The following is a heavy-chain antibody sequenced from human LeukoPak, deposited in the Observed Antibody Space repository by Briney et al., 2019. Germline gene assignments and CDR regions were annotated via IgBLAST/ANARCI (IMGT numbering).Heavy chain of an antibody. CDR1: GGTFSSYA. V-gene: IGHV1-69*05. D-gene: IGHD6-13*01. CDR2: IIPIFGTA. J-gene: IGHJ6*03. CDR3: ARASRAGSSWYDLPYFYYNYYYMDV. Sequence: SVKVSCEASGGTFSSYAISWVRQAPGQGLEWMGGIIPIFGTANYAQKFQGRVTITTDESTSTAYMELSSLRSEDTAVYYCARASRAGSSWYDLPYFYYNYYYMDVWGKGTTVTVSS.